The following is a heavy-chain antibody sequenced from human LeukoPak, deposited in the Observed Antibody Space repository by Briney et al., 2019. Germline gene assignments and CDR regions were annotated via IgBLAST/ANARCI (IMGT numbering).Heavy chain of an antibody. Sequence: SETLSLTCTVSGGSISSSSYYWGWIRQPPGKGLEWIGSIYYSGSTYYNPSLKSRVTISVDTSKNQFSLKLSSVTAADTAVYYCARDESDYGDPHWYFDLWGRGTLVTVSS. CDR2: IYYSGST. CDR1: GGSISSSSYY. CDR3: ARDESDYGDPHWYFDL. J-gene: IGHJ2*01. D-gene: IGHD4-17*01. V-gene: IGHV4-39*02.